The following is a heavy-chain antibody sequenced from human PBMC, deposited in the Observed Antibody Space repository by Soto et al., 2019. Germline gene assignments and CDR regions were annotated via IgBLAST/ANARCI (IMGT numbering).Heavy chain of an antibody. CDR2: IDPSDSYT. CDR1: GYSFTSYW. J-gene: IGHJ5*02. Sequence: PGESLKISCKGSGYSFTSYWISWVRQMPGKGLEWMGRIDPSDSYTNYSPSFQGHVTISADKSISTAYLQWSSLKASDTAMYYCARRVNYYDSSGYSVLGFDPWGQGTLVTVSS. CDR3: ARRVNYYDSSGYSVLGFDP. V-gene: IGHV5-10-1*01. D-gene: IGHD3-22*01.